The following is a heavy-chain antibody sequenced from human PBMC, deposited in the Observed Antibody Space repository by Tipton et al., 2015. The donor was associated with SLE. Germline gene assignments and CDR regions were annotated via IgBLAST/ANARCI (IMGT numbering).Heavy chain of an antibody. CDR2: INHSGST. D-gene: IGHD2-15*01. CDR1: GGSFSGYY. J-gene: IGHJ3*02. Sequence: LRLSCAVYGGSFSGYYWSWIRQPPGKGLEWIGEINHSGSTHYNPSLKSRVIISVDTSKNQLSLKLNSVTAADTTRYYCARNRGSGQQAAFEIWGQGTMVTVAS. CDR3: ARNRGSGQQAAFEI. V-gene: IGHV4-34*01.